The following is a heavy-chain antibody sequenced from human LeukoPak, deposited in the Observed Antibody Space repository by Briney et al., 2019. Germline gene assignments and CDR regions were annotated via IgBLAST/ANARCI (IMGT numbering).Heavy chain of an antibody. J-gene: IGHJ5*02. CDR2: IYSGGST. D-gene: IGHD3-9*01. CDR3: ARLYYDILTGYGWFDP. V-gene: IGHV3-53*01. Sequence: GGSLRLSCAASGFTVSNNYMSWVRQAPGKGLEWVSLIYSGGSTYYADSVKGRFTISRDNSKDTLYLQMKSLRAEDTAVYYCARLYYDILTGYGWFDPWGQGTLVTVSS. CDR1: GFTVSNNY.